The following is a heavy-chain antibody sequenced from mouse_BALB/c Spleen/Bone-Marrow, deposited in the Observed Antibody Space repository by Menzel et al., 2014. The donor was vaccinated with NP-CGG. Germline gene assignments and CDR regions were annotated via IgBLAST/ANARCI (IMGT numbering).Heavy chain of an antibody. Sequence: EVQLVESGGGLVKPGGSLKLSCAASGFAFGSYDMSWVRQTPEKRLEWVAYISSGGGSTYYPDTVKGRFTISRDNAKNTLYLQMRNLKSEDTAKYYCARCGGFTMIAPLAYWGQGTLVTVSA. CDR1: GFAFGSYD. CDR2: ISSGGGST. CDR3: ARCGGFTMIAPLAY. V-gene: IGHV5-12-1*01. J-gene: IGHJ3*01. D-gene: IGHD2-4*01.